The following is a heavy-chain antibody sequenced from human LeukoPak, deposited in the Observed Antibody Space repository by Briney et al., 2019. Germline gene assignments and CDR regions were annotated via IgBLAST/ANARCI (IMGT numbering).Heavy chain of an antibody. V-gene: IGHV3-21*01. CDR3: ARDAADYYDSSGYYYTFDY. Sequence: NPGGSLRLSCTASGFTFKTYGMNWVRQAPGKGLEWVSSISSSSSYIYYADSVKGRFTISRDNAKNSLYLQMNSLRAEDTAVYYCARDAADYYDSSGYYYTFDYWGQGTLVTVSS. D-gene: IGHD3-22*01. CDR1: GFTFKTYG. J-gene: IGHJ4*02. CDR2: ISSSSSYI.